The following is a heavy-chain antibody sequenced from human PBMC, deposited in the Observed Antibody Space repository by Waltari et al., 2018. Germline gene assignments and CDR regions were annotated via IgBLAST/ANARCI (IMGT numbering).Heavy chain of an antibody. CDR3: ARVKESRDSSYYYYYGMDV. J-gene: IGHJ6*02. CDR2: IIPIFGTA. V-gene: IGHV1-69*01. D-gene: IGHD6-13*01. Sequence: QVQLVQSGAEVKKPGSSVKVSCKASGGTFSSYAISWVRPAPGQGLEWVGGIIPIFGTANYAQKFQGRVTITADESTSTAYMELSSLRSEDTAVYYCARVKESRDSSYYYYYGMDVWGQGTTVTVSS. CDR1: GGTFSSYA.